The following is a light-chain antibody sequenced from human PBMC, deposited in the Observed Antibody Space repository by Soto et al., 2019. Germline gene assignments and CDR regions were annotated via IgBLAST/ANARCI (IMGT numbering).Light chain of an antibody. CDR2: DVS. J-gene: IGLJ3*02. Sequence: QSALTRPASVSGSPGQSITISCTGTSSDVGSYNYVSWYQHHPGKAPKLMIYDVSNRPSGVSSRFSGSKSGNTASLTISGLQAEDEADYYCSSYTSSSTLLFGGGTKVTVL. CDR3: SSYTSSSTLL. CDR1: SSDVGSYNY. V-gene: IGLV2-14*03.